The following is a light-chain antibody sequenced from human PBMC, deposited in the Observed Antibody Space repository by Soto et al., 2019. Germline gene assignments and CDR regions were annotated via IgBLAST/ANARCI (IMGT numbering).Light chain of an antibody. CDR2: GAS. Sequence: EIVLTQSPGTLSLSPGERVTLSCRASQSVSSSYLAWYQQKPGQAPRLLIYGASSRATGIPDRFSCSGSGTDFTLTISRLEPEDFAVYYCQQYDSSPYTFGQGTKLEIK. V-gene: IGKV3-20*01. CDR3: QQYDSSPYT. J-gene: IGKJ2*01. CDR1: QSVSSSY.